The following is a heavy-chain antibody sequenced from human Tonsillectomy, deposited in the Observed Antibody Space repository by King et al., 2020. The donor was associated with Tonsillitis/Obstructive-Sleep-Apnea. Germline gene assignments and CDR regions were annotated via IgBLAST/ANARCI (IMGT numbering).Heavy chain of an antibody. CDR1: GFSFSDYY. D-gene: IGHD2-15*01. J-gene: IGHJ5*02. CDR3: ARGVGHLGGSRDL. Sequence: VQLVESGGGLVKPGGSLRLSCAASGFSFSDYYMSWIRQAPGKGLQWVSFISGGRSYTDFADSVKGRFTISRDNAKNSLYLQMNSLRVEDTAVYYCARGVGHLGGSRDLWGQGTLVTVSS. CDR2: ISGGRSYT. V-gene: IGHV3-11*05.